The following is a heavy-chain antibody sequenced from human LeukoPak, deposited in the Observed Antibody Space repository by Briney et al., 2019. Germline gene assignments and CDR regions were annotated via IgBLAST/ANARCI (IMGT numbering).Heavy chain of an antibody. D-gene: IGHD2-21*01. V-gene: IGHV3-23*01. CDR3: AKLSLPVIASSWFDP. CDR1: GFTFSSYA. J-gene: IGHJ5*02. Sequence: PGGSLRLSCAASGFTFSSYAMSWVRQAPGKGLEWVSAISGSGGSTYYADSVKGRFTISRDNSKNTLYLQMNSLRAEDTAVYYCAKLSLPVIASSWFDPWGQGTLVTVSS. CDR2: ISGSGGST.